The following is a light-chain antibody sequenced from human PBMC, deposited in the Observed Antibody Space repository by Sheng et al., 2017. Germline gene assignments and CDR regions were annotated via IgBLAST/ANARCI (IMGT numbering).Light chain of an antibody. CDR2: AAS. CDR1: QGISNY. J-gene: IGKJ1*01. Sequence: DIQMTQSPSSLSASVGDRVTITCRASQGISNYLAWYQQKPGKVPKLLIYAASTLQSGVPSRFSGSGSGTDFTLTISSLQPEDVATYYCQKYNSARTFGQGTKVENK. CDR3: QKYNSART. V-gene: IGKV1-27*01.